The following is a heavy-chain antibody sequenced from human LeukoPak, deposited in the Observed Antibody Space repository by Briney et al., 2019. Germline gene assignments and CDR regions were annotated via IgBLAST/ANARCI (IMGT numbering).Heavy chain of an antibody. CDR1: GGSITSGSYS. D-gene: IGHD6-13*01. V-gene: IGHV4-31*03. Sequence: SETLSLTCTISGGSITSGSYSWSWIRQPPGKGLEWIGYIYYSGSTYYNPSLKSRVTISVDTSKNQFSLKLSSVTAADTAVYYCARGRVAAAGNWFDPWGQGTLVTVSS. J-gene: IGHJ5*02. CDR3: ARGRVAAAGNWFDP. CDR2: IYYSGST.